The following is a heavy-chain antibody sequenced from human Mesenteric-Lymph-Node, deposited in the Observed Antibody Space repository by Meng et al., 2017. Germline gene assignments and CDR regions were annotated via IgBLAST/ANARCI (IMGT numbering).Heavy chain of an antibody. CDR1: GFPFHSYW. D-gene: IGHD5/OR15-5a*01. CDR2: IHSDGIRT. Sequence: GGSLRLSCAASGFPFHSYWMHWVRHAPGKGLVWVARIHSDGIRTNYADSVKGRFTISRDNSKNTLYLQMNSLRVEDTAVYYCARNLMDIESYWGQGTLVTVSS. J-gene: IGHJ4*02. V-gene: IGHV3-74*01. CDR3: ARNLMDIESY.